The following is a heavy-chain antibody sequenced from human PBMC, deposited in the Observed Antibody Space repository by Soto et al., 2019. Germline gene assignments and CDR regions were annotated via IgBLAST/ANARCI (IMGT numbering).Heavy chain of an antibody. Sequence: PGGSLRLSCAASGFTFSSYSMNWVRQAPGKGLEWVSSISSSSSYIYYADSVKGRFTISRDNAKNSLYLQMNSLRAEDTAVYYCSTALSGSYDVDYWGQGTLVTVSS. CDR1: GFTFSSYS. D-gene: IGHD1-26*01. V-gene: IGHV3-21*01. CDR3: STALSGSYDVDY. J-gene: IGHJ4*02. CDR2: ISSSSSYI.